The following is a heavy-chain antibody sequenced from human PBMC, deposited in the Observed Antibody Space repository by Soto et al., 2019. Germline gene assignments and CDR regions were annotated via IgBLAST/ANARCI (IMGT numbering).Heavy chain of an antibody. D-gene: IGHD1-26*01. CDR2: ISYDGSNK. V-gene: IGHV3-30-3*01. CDR1: GFTFSSYA. Sequence: QVQLVESGGGVVQPGRSLRLSCAASGFTFSSYAMHWVRQAPGKGLEWVAVISYDGSNKYYADSVKGRFTISRDNSKKTLYLQMNSLRAEDTAVYYCARDQVGAQFGGSPFWYFDLWGRGTLVTVSS. CDR3: ARDQVGAQFGGSPFWYFDL. J-gene: IGHJ2*01.